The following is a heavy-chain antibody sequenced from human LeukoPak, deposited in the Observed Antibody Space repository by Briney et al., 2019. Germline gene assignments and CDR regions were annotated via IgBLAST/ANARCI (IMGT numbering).Heavy chain of an antibody. V-gene: IGHV4-39*01. Sequence: SETLSLTCTVSGGSISSSSYYWGWIRQPPGKGLEWIGSIYYSGSTYYNPSLKSRVTISVDTSKNQFSLKLSSVTTADRAVYYCARSNPVGATGWFDPWGQGTLVTVSS. CDR3: ARSNPVGATGWFDP. CDR1: GGSISSSSYY. CDR2: IYYSGST. J-gene: IGHJ5*02. D-gene: IGHD1-26*01.